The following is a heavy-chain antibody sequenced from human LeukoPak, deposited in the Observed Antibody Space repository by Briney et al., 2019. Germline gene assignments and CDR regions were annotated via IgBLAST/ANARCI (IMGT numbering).Heavy chain of an antibody. CDR3: AREGREGYNYPALDF. V-gene: IGHV3-7*05. J-gene: IGHJ4*02. CDR2: MKHDGVAK. Sequence: PGGALRLSCVASGFSFGSYWMAWVRQAPGKGLEWVANMKHDGVAKYHVDSVKGRFTISRDNTKNSLYLHMSSLRVEDTAVYYCAREGREGYNYPALDFWGQGILVTVSS. D-gene: IGHD5-24*01. CDR1: GFSFGSYW.